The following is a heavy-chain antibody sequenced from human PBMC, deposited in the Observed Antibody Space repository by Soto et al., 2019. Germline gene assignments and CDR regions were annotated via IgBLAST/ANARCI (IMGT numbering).Heavy chain of an antibody. CDR1: GFTFSSYA. J-gene: IGHJ4*02. Sequence: SLRLSCASSGFTFSSYAMSWVRQAPGKGLEWVSAISGSGGSTYYADSVKGRFTISRDNSKNTLYLQMNSLRAEDTAVYYCAKDRPPKHPSQLDYDIFTGCFDYRGQGTPVTVSS. CDR2: ISGSGGST. V-gene: IGHV3-23*01. D-gene: IGHD3-9*01. CDR3: AKDRPPKHPSQLDYDIFTGCFDY.